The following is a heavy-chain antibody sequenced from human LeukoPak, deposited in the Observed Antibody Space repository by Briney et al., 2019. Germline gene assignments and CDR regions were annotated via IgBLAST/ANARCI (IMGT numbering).Heavy chain of an antibody. CDR2: VDPEDGET. J-gene: IGHJ4*02. CDR3: ATARGSRGVFDY. V-gene: IGHV1-69-2*01. D-gene: IGHD2-8*01. Sequence: ASVKISCKVSGYTFTDSYMHWVQQAPGKALEWMGLVDPEDGETFFAEKFQGRVIITADTSTDTAYMELSALTSEDTATYYCATARGSRGVFDYWGQGTLVTVSS. CDR1: GYTFTDSY.